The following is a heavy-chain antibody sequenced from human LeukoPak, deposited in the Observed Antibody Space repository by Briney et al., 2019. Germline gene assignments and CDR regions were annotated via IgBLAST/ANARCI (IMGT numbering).Heavy chain of an antibody. CDR2: MNPNSGNT. CDR1: GYTFTSYG. CDR3: ARGKLWFGELLSPYMDV. V-gene: IGHV1-8*02. J-gene: IGHJ6*03. Sequence: ASVTVSCKASGYTFTSYGISWVRQAPGQGLEWMGWMNPNSGNTAFAQKFQGRVTMTRDTSISTAYMELSRLRSDDTAVYYCARGKLWFGELLSPYMDVWGKGTTVTVSS. D-gene: IGHD3-10*01.